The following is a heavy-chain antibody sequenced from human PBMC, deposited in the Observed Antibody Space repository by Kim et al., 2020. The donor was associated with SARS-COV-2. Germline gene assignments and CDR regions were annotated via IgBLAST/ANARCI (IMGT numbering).Heavy chain of an antibody. Sequence: GGSLRLSCAASGFTFSSYWMHWVRQAPGKGLVWVSRINSDGSSTSYADSVKGRFTISRDNAKNTLYLQMNSLRAEDTAVYYCARSGRYFYWYRLGYYYYYGMDVWGQGTTVTVSS. CDR2: INSDGSST. CDR3: ARSGRYFYWYRLGYYYYYGMDV. J-gene: IGHJ6*02. D-gene: IGHD3-9*01. V-gene: IGHV3-74*01. CDR1: GFTFSSYW.